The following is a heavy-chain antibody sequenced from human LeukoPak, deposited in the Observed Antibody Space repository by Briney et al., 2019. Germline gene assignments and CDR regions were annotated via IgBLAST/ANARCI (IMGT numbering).Heavy chain of an antibody. V-gene: IGHV1-2*06. CDR3: ARDFGGIVVVPAAKATDDY. J-gene: IGHJ4*02. CDR2: INPNSGGT. Sequence: ASVKVSCKASGYTFTGYYMHWVRQAPGQGLEWMGRINPNSGGTNYAQKFQGRVTMTRDTSISTAYMELSRLRSDDTAVYYCARDFGGIVVVPAAKATDDYWGQGTLVTVSS. D-gene: IGHD2-2*01. CDR1: GYTFTGYY.